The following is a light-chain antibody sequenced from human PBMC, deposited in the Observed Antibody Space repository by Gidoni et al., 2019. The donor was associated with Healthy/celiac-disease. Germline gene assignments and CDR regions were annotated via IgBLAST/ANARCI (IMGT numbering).Light chain of an antibody. CDR3: QQSYSTPLT. J-gene: IGKJ2*01. CDR2: AAS. Sequence: EIQMTQSPSSLSASVGDRVTITCRASQSISSYLNLYQQKPGKAPKLLIYAASSLQSGVPSRFSGSGSGTDFTLTISSLQPEDFATYYCQQSYSTPLTFGQXTKLEIK. V-gene: IGKV1-39*01. CDR1: QSISSY.